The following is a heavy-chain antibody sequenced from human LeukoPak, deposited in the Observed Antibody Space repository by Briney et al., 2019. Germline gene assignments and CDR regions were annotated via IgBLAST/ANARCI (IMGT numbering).Heavy chain of an antibody. CDR1: GGSFSGYY. CDR2: IYYSGST. CDR3: ARGNGLGYYYYYYMDV. Sequence: SETLSLTCAVYGGSFSGYYWSWIRQPPGKGLEWIGYIYYSGSTNYNPSLKSRVTISVDTSKKQFSLKLRSVTAADTAVYYCARGNGLGYYYYYYMDVWGKGTTVTVSS. V-gene: IGHV4-59*12. J-gene: IGHJ6*03. D-gene: IGHD3/OR15-3a*01.